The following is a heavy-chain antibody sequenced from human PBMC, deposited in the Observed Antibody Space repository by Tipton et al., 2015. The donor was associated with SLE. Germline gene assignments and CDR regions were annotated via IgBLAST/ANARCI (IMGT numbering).Heavy chain of an antibody. V-gene: IGHV3-74*01. CDR3: ARSSYYDFWSGGEYFQH. CDR2: INSDGSST. CDR1: GFTFSSYW. Sequence: GSLRLSCAASGFTFSSYWMHWVHQAPGRGLVWVSRINSDGSSTSYADSVKGRFTISRDNAKNTLYLQMNSLRAEDTAVYYCARSSYYDFWSGGEYFQHWGQGTLVTVSS. J-gene: IGHJ1*01. D-gene: IGHD3-3*01.